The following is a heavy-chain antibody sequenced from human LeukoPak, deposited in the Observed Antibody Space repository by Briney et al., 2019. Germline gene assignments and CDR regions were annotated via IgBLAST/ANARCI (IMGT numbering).Heavy chain of an antibody. J-gene: IGHJ4*02. Sequence: GGSLRLSCAASGFTFSSYSMNWVRQAPGKGLEWVSYISSSSSARYYADSVKGRFTISRDNAKNSLYLQMNSLRAEDAAVYYCARPYYYGTSYPDYWGQGTLVTVSS. CDR2: ISSSSSAR. V-gene: IGHV3-48*01. D-gene: IGHD3-22*01. CDR3: ARPYYYGTSYPDY. CDR1: GFTFSSYS.